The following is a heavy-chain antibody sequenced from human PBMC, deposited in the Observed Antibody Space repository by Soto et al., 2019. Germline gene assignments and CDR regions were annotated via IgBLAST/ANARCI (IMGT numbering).Heavy chain of an antibody. CDR2: ISSSSSYI. CDR3: ARDDGLYYDSSGYFSYYYGVDV. Sequence: GGSLRLSCAASGFTFSSYRMNWVRQAPGKGLEWVSSISSSSSYIYYADSVKGRFTISRDNAKNSLYLQMNSLRAEDTAVYYCARDDGLYYDSSGYFSYYYGVDVWGQGTTVTVSS. CDR1: GFTFSSYR. V-gene: IGHV3-21*01. D-gene: IGHD3-22*01. J-gene: IGHJ6*02.